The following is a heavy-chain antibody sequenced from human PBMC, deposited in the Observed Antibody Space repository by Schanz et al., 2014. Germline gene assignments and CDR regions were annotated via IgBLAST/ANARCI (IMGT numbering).Heavy chain of an antibody. CDR2: FIVDSGNT. CDR1: EFTFSSYK. J-gene: IGHJ4*02. V-gene: IGHV3-23*04. Sequence: EVQLVESGGGLVQPGGSLRLSCEASEFTFSSYKMNWVRQAPGKGLEWVSGFIVDSGNTYYAGSVKGRFSISRDYSKNTLYLQMSSLRAEDTAIYYCAKLSSSGRLAGYFDYWGQGALVTVSS. D-gene: IGHD6-19*01. CDR3: AKLSSSGRLAGYFDY.